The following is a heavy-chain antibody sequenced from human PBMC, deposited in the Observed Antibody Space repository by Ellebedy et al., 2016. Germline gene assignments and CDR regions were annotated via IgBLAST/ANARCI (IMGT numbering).Heavy chain of an antibody. CDR3: AKHETDGDYYFDL. D-gene: IGHD2-21*01. CDR1: GFTFKTYA. V-gene: IGHV3-23*01. Sequence: GGSLRLXXAASGFTFKTYAMSWVRQAPGEGLEWVSTLSGSGPKTYYADSVQGRFIISRDNSKSTLYLQMNSLRAEDTAVYYCAKHETDGDYYFDLWGRGTLVTVSS. CDR2: LSGSGPKT. J-gene: IGHJ2*01.